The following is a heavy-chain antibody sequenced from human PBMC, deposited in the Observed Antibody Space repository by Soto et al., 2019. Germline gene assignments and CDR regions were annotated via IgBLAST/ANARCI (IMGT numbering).Heavy chain of an antibody. CDR2: IYYTGST. V-gene: IGHV4-31*03. J-gene: IGHJ4*02. CDR1: GGSISSGGYY. D-gene: IGHD3-10*01. CDR3: ARSLTSGAMRGSFNS. Sequence: QVQLQESGPGLVKPSQTLSLTCTVSGGSISSGGYYWSWIRQHPGKGLEWIGYIYYTGSTYYNPSLKIRVIIAVDTSKNQFSLQLSSVTAADTAFYYGARSLTSGAMRGSFNSWAQGTLFTVSS.